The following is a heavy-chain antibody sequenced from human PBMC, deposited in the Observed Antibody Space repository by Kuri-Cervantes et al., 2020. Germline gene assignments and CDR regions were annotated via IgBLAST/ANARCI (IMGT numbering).Heavy chain of an antibody. CDR2: ISVYNGNT. CDR1: GYTFTGYY. V-gene: IGHV1-18*04. CDR3: ARDSRAYFDY. Sequence: ASVKVSCKASGYTFTGYYMHWVRQAPGQGLEWVGWISVYNGNTNYAQKLQGRVTMTTDTSTSTAYMELRSLRSDDTAVYYCARDSRAYFDYWGQGTLVTVSS. J-gene: IGHJ4*02.